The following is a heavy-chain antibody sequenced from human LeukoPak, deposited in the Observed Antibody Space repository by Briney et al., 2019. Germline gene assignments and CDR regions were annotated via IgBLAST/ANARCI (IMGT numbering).Heavy chain of an antibody. CDR2: ISTYNGNT. V-gene: IGHV1-18*01. CDR1: GYTFTSYG. CDR3: ARDHQIAVAGTRRWFDP. Sequence: ASVKVSCKASGYTFTSYGISWVRQAPGQGLEWMGWISTYNGNTNYAQKLQGRVTMTTDTSTSTAYMELRSLRSDDTAVYYCARDHQIAVAGTRRWFDPWGQGTLVTVSS. J-gene: IGHJ5*02. D-gene: IGHD6-19*01.